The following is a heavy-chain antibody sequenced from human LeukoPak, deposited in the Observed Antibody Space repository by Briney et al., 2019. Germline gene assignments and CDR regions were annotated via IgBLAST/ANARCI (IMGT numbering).Heavy chain of an antibody. CDR1: GYTFTSYY. CDR2: INPSGGST. D-gene: IGHD6-6*01. V-gene: IGHV1-46*01. Sequence: GASVKVSCKASGYTFTSYYMHWVRQAPGQGLEWMGIINPSGGSTSYAQKFQGRVTMTRDTSTSTAYMELRSLRSDDTAVYYCARGSIAEIDYWGQGTLVTVSS. J-gene: IGHJ4*02. CDR3: ARGSIAEIDY.